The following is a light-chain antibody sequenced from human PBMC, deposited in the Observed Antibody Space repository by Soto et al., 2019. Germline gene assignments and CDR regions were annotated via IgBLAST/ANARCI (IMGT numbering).Light chain of an antibody. CDR2: DAS. V-gene: IGKV3-11*01. CDR3: QQRSNWPL. Sequence: EIVLTQSPAPLSLSPGEGATLSCRASQSVSSYLAWYQQKPGQAPRLLIYDASNRATGIPARFSGSGSGTDFTLTISSLEPEDFAVYYCQQRSNWPLFGGGTKVEIK. J-gene: IGKJ4*01. CDR1: QSVSSY.